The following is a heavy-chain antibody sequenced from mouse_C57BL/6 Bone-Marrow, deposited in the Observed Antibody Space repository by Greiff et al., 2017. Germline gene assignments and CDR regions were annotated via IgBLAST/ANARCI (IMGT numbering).Heavy chain of an antibody. CDR1: GYTFTSYW. Sequence: QVQLQQSGAELVKPGASVKMSCKASGYTFTSYWITWVKQRPGQGLEWIGDIYPGSGSTNYNEKFKSKATLTEDPSSSTAYMQLSSLTSEDSAVYYCARPYYSNYWYFDVWGTGTTVTVSS. J-gene: IGHJ1*03. CDR3: ARPYYSNYWYFDV. D-gene: IGHD2-5*01. V-gene: IGHV1-55*01. CDR2: IYPGSGST.